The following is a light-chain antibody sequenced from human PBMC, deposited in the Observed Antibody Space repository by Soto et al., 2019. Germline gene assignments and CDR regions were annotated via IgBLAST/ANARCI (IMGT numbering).Light chain of an antibody. CDR2: GNS. Sequence: QSVLTQPPSVSGAPGQRVTISCTGSSSNIGAGYDVHWYQQLPGTAPKLLIYGNSNRPSGVPDRFAGSKSCTSASLAITGLQAEDEAEYYCQSYDSSLSAVVFGGGTKLTVL. CDR1: SSNIGAGYD. CDR3: QSYDSSLSAVV. V-gene: IGLV1-40*01. J-gene: IGLJ2*01.